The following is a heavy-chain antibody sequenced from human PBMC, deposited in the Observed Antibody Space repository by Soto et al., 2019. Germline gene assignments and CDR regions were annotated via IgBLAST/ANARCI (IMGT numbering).Heavy chain of an antibody. CDR2: IYYSGST. CDR3: ARVEIVCSSTSCYGFWYYYYYMDV. D-gene: IGHD2-2*01. CDR1: GGSISSGGYY. V-gene: IGHV4-31*03. Sequence: SETLSLTCTVSGGSISSGGYYWSWIRQHPGKGLEWIGYIYYSGSTYYNPSLKSRVTISVDTSKNQFSLKLSSVTAADTAVYYCARVEIVCSSTSCYGFWYYYYYMDVWGKGTTVTVSS. J-gene: IGHJ6*03.